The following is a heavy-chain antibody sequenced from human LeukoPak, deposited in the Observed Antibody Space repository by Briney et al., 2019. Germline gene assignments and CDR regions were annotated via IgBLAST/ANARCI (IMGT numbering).Heavy chain of an antibody. CDR1: GFTFSSYG. J-gene: IGHJ3*01. CDR2: MSYDGSNK. Sequence: PGGSLRLSCAASGFTFSSYGMHWVRQAPGKGLEWVAVMSYDGSNKYYADSVKGRFTISRDNSKNMLSLQMNSLRAEDTAVYYCARAGYSSSSDAFDFWGQGTMVTVSS. V-gene: IGHV3-30*03. D-gene: IGHD6-13*01. CDR3: ARAGYSSSSDAFDF.